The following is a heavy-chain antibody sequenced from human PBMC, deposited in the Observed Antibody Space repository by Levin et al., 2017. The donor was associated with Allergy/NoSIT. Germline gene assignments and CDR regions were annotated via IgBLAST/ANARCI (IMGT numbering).Heavy chain of an antibody. CDR1: GDSMNKNY. J-gene: IGHJ3*02. CDR3: ARDPYGSGLDAFDI. D-gene: IGHD6-19*01. CDR2: ISDSGST. Sequence: PSETLSLTCTVSGDSMNKNYWSWIRQPPGKGLEWIGYISDSGSTNYNPSLKSRVTISADTSKNQFSLKLISVTAADTAVYYCARDPYGSGLDAFDIWGQGTMVTVSS. V-gene: IGHV4-59*01.